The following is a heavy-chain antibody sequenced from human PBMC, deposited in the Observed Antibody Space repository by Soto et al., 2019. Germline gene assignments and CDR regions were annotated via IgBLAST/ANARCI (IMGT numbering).Heavy chain of an antibody. Sequence: EESGGGLVQPGGSLRLSCAASGFIFSSYWMHWVRQAPGKGLVWVSRINNDGSDTTYADSVKGRFTVSRDNTRNTLYLEMKSLRAEDTAVYYCSRDIMVTPVYWGQGTLVTVSS. CDR3: SRDIMVTPVY. D-gene: IGHD5-18*01. CDR2: INNDGSDT. CDR1: GFIFSSYW. V-gene: IGHV3-74*01. J-gene: IGHJ4*02.